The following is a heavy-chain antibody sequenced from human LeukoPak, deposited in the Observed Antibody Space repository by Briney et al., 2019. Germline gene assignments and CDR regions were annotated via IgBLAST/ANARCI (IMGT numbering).Heavy chain of an antibody. J-gene: IGHJ5*02. CDR1: GDSIYSGGFY. D-gene: IGHD3-22*01. CDR2: IYYSGTT. Sequence: SETLSLTCTVSGDSIYSGGFYWSWVRQLPGEGLEWIGHIYYSGTTYYNPSLESRVLISVDTSKNEFSLKLSSVTAADTAVYYCARAGYYYDSSGYCVWFDPWGQGTLVTVSS. CDR3: ARAGYYYDSSGYCVWFDP. V-gene: IGHV4-31*03.